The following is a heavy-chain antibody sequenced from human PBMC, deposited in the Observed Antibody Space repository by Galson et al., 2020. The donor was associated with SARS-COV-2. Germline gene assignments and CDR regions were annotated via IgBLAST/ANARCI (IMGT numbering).Heavy chain of an antibody. D-gene: IGHD6-13*01. Sequence: SETLSLTCTVSGGSISSSSYYWGWIRQPPGKGLEWIGSIYYSGRTYYNPSLKSRVTISVDTSKNQFSLKLSSVTAADTAVYYCARDPQAAAGTLFDYWGQGTLVTVSS. CDR2: IYYSGRT. CDR3: ARDPQAAAGTLFDY. CDR1: GGSISSSSYY. V-gene: IGHV4-39*07. J-gene: IGHJ4*02.